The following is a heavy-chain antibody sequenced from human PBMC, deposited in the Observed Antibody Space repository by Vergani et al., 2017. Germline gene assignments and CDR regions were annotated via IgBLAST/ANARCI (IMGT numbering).Heavy chain of an antibody. Sequence: EVQLVESGGGLVKPGGSLRLSCAASGFTFSSYSMNWVRQAPGKGLEWVSSISSSSSYIYYADSVKGRFTISRDNAKKSLYLQMNSLRAEDTAVYYCARDVGYYDFWSGSGGPYYFDYWGQGTLVTVSS. V-gene: IGHV3-21*01. J-gene: IGHJ4*02. CDR2: ISSSSSYI. CDR3: ARDVGYYDFWSGSGGPYYFDY. CDR1: GFTFSSYS. D-gene: IGHD3-3*01.